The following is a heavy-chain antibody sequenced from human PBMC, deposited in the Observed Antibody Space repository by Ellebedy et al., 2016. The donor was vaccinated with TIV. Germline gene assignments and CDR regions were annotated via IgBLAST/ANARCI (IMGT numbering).Heavy chain of an antibody. Sequence: AASVKVSCKSSGYAFTSYDINWVRHAPGQGLEWMGWIKPNSGNTGYAQKFQGRVTMTRDNSISTAYMELSSLTSEDTAVYYCARDFEFMIYVNGGEYYHYALDVWGQGTTVTVAS. J-gene: IGHJ6*02. CDR3: ARDFEFMIYVNGGEYYHYALDV. V-gene: IGHV1-8*01. CDR1: GYAFTSYD. CDR2: IKPNSGNT. D-gene: IGHD3-10*02.